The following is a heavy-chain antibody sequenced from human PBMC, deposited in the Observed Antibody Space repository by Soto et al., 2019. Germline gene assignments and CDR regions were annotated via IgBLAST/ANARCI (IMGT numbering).Heavy chain of an antibody. CDR3: ARHLTEDFWSGYSFYGLDV. CDR1: GYSFTSYW. Sequence: GESLKISCTGSGYSFTSYWIGWVRQMPGKGLEWLGLIYPGDSDTRYSPSFQGQSTIPADKSISTAYLQWSGLKASDTAMYYCARHLTEDFWSGYSFYGLDVWGQGTTVTVSS. J-gene: IGHJ6*02. D-gene: IGHD3-3*01. V-gene: IGHV5-51*01. CDR2: IYPGDSDT.